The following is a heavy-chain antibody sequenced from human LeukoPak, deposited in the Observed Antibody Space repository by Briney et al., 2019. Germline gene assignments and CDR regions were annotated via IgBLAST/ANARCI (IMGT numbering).Heavy chain of an antibody. J-gene: IGHJ6*03. D-gene: IGHD5-24*01. Sequence: ASVKVSCKASGYTFTGYYMHWVRQAPGQGLEWMGWINPNSGGTNYAQKFQGRVTMTRDTSISTAYMELSRLRSDDTAVYYCVSSPSVGYMSGQFLYYYYMDVWGKGTTVTVSS. CDR3: VSSPSVGYMSGQFLYYYYMDV. CDR2: INPNSGGT. CDR1: GYTFTGYY. V-gene: IGHV1-2*02.